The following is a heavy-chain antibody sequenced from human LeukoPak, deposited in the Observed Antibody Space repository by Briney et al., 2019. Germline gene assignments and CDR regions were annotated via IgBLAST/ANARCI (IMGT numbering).Heavy chain of an antibody. CDR2: INHSGST. CDR1: GGSFSGYY. D-gene: IGHD2-2*02. CDR3: ARTSLGYCSSTSCYRGYYYYGMDV. Sequence: SETLPLTCAVYGGSFSGYYWSWIRQPPGKGLEWIGEINHSGSTNYNPSLKSRVTISVDTSKNQFSLKLSSVTAADTAVYYCARTSLGYCSSTSCYRGYYYYGMDVWGQGTTVTVSS. J-gene: IGHJ6*02. V-gene: IGHV4-34*01.